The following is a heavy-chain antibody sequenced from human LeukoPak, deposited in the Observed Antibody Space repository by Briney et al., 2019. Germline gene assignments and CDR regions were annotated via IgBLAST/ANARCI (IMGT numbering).Heavy chain of an antibody. J-gene: IGHJ4*02. V-gene: IGHV4-38-2*01. CDR3: ARVATTTTPPQRPFDY. CDR1: GYSISSGYY. CDR2: IYYSGST. D-gene: IGHD5-12*01. Sequence: SETLSLTCAVSGYSISSGYYWGWIRQPPGKGLEWIGSIYYSGSTYYNPSLKSRFTISVDTSKNQSSLKLSSVTPADTAVYYCARVATTTTPPQRPFDYWGQGTLVTVSS.